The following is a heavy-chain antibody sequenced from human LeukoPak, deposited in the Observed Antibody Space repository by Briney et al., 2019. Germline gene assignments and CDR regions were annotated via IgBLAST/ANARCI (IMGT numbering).Heavy chain of an antibody. D-gene: IGHD6-19*01. CDR2: ISGSGGST. J-gene: IGHJ2*01. CDR1: GFTFSSYA. Sequence: GGSLRLSCAASGFTFSSYAMSWVRQAPGKGLEWVSAISGSGGSTYYADSVKGRFTISRDNSKTTLYLQMNSLRAEDTAVYYCAKDPTPGYRSGWPYWYFDLWGRGTLVTVSS. CDR3: AKDPTPGYRSGWPYWYFDL. V-gene: IGHV3-23*01.